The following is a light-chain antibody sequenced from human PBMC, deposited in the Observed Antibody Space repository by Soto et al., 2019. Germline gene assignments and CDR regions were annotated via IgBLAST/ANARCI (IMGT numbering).Light chain of an antibody. CDR2: RND. Sequence: QSVLTQPPSASGTPGQRVTISCSGSRSDIGSNYVYWYQHLPGMAPKLLIYRNDQRPSGVPDRISGSRSGTSASLAIIGLRSEDEADYYCVSWDNSRGGRVFGGGTKLPVL. CDR3: VSWDNSRGGRV. V-gene: IGLV1-47*01. J-gene: IGLJ3*02. CDR1: RSDIGSNY.